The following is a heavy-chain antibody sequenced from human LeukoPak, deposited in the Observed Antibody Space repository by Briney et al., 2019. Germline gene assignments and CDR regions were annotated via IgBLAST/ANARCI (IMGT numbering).Heavy chain of an antibody. CDR3: RGVPAAIGAFDI. J-gene: IGHJ3*02. CDR2: IRSKAYGGTT. V-gene: IGHV3-49*04. D-gene: IGHD2-2*01. CDR1: GLTFGDYA. Sequence: PGGSLRLSCTASGLTFGDYAMSWVRQAPGKGLEWVGFIRSKAYGGTTEYAASVKGRFTISRDDSKSIAYLQMNSLKTEDTAVYYCRGVPAAIGAFDIWGQGTMVTVSS.